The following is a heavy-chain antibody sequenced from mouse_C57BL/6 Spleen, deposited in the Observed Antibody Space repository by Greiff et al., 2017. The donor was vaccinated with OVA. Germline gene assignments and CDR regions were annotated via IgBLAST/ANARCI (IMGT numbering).Heavy chain of an antibody. D-gene: IGHD1-1*01. CDR3: ARSRYYGSRGGYYYDY. J-gene: IGHJ2*01. V-gene: IGHV1-50*01. Sequence: QVQLQQPGAELVKPGASLKLSCKASGYTFTSYWMQWVKQRPGQGLEWIGEIDPSDSYTNYTQKFKGKATLTVDTSSSTAYMQLSSLTSEDSAVYYCARSRYYGSRGGYYYDYWGKGTTLTVSS. CDR1: GYTFTSYW. CDR2: IDPSDSYT.